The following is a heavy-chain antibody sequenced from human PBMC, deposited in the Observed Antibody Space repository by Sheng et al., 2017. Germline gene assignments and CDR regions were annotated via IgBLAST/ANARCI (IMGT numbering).Heavy chain of an antibody. CDR3: ARDLTVTTNVYDS. J-gene: IGHJ4*02. CDR2: ISSSGSMK. V-gene: IGHV3-11*04. Sequence: PGGSLRLSCAASGFTFTDSYMTWIRQAPGKGLEWISYISSSGSMKHYADSVKGRFTISRDNAKNSLYLQMHSLITEDTAVYYCARDLTVTTNVYDSWGQGTLVTVSS. CDR1: GFTFTDSY. D-gene: IGHD4-4*01.